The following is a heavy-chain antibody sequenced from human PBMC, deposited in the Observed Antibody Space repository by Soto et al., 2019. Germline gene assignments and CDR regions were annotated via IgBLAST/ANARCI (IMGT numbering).Heavy chain of an antibody. D-gene: IGHD2-15*01. CDR2: IWYDGSNK. CDR1: GFTFSSYG. J-gene: IGHJ4*02. V-gene: IGHV3-33*01. CDR3: ARDWPDIVVVVAATGRWGGPDY. Sequence: GGSLRLSCAASGFTFSSYGMHWVRQAPGKGLEWVAVIWYDGSNKYYADSVKGRFTISRDNSKNTLYLQMNSLRAEDTAVYYCARDWPDIVVVVAATGRWGGPDYWGQGTLVTVSS.